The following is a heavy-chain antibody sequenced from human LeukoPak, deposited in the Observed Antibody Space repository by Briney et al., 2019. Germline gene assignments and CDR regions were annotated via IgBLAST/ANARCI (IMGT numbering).Heavy chain of an antibody. Sequence: PSETLSLTCTVSGGSISSYYWSRIRQPPGKGLEWIGYIYYSGSTNYNPSLKSRVTISVDTSKNQFSLKLSSVTAADTAVYYCAATYYDILTGYSPYYFDYWGQGTLVTVSS. J-gene: IGHJ4*02. CDR2: IYYSGST. CDR3: AATYYDILTGYSPYYFDY. V-gene: IGHV4-59*01. CDR1: GGSISSYY. D-gene: IGHD3-9*01.